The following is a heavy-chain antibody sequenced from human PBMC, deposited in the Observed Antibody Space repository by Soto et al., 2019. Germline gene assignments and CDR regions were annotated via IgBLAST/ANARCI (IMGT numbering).Heavy chain of an antibody. CDR2: ISAYNGNT. V-gene: IGHV1-18*01. Sequence: ASVKVSCKASGYTFTSYGISWVRQAPGQGLEWMGWISAYNGNTNYAQKLQGRVTMTTDTSTSTAYMELRSLRSDDTAVYYCERDRGRPPYSSPKHPRKWLDPWGQGHLV. CDR3: ERDRGRPPYSSPKHPRKWLDP. D-gene: IGHD6-13*01. J-gene: IGHJ5*02. CDR1: GYTFTSYG.